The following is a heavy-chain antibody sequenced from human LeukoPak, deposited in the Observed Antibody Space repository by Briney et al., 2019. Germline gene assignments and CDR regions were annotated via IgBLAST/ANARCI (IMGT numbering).Heavy chain of an antibody. CDR3: ARDDAFDI. CDR1: GFTFSSYA. V-gene: IGHV3-64*01. CDR2: ISSNGGST. J-gene: IGHJ3*02. Sequence: GGSLRLSCAASGFTFSSYAMHWVRQAPGKGLEYVSAISSNGGSTYYANSVKGRFTISRDNSKNALYLQMGSLRAEDMAVYYCARDDAFDIWGQGTMVTVSS.